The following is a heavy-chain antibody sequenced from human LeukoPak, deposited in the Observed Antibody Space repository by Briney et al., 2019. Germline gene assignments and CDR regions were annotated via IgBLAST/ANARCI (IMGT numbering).Heavy chain of an antibody. CDR1: GFTFSSYW. CDR3: ASLYLPRGDY. CDR2: IWYDGSNK. J-gene: IGHJ4*02. Sequence: HPGGSLRLSCAASGFTFSSYWMSWVRQAPGKGLEWVAVIWYDGSNKYYADSVKGRFTISRDNSKNTLYLQMNSLRAEDTAVYYCASLYLPRGDYWGQGTLVTVSS. V-gene: IGHV3-33*08.